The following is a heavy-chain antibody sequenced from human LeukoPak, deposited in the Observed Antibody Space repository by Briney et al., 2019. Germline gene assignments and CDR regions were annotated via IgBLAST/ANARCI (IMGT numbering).Heavy chain of an antibody. CDR1: GYTFTSYA. CDR3: ARYSGFDLDAFDI. D-gene: IGHD5-12*01. CDR2: INPNSGGT. V-gene: IGHV1-2*02. J-gene: IGHJ3*02. Sequence: ASVKVSCKASGYTFTSYAMHWVRQAPGQGLEWMGWINPNSGGTNYAQKFQGRVTMTRDTSITTAYMELSSLRSDDTAVYYCARYSGFDLDAFDIWGQGTMVTVSS.